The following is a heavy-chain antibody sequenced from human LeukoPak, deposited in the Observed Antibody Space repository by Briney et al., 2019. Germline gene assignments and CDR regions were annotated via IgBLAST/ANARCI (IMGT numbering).Heavy chain of an antibody. CDR3: ARVYYGRTYDYWYFDL. V-gene: IGHV4-61*01. CDR1: GGSISSSSYY. CDR2: IFYSGST. J-gene: IGHJ2*01. Sequence: SETLSLTCTVSGGSISSSSYYWSSIRQPPGKGLEWIGYIFYSGSTNYNPSLKSRVTISVDTSKNQFSLKLSSVTAADTAVYFCARVYYGRTYDYWYFDLWGRGTLVTVSS. D-gene: IGHD3-10*01.